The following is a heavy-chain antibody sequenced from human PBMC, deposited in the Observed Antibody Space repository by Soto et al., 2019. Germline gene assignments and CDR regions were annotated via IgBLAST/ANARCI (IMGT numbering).Heavy chain of an antibody. J-gene: IGHJ3*02. CDR1: GGRFSNYF. CDR3: ARSRYYDSSGYRALDAFDI. V-gene: IGHV4-34*01. D-gene: IGHD3-22*01. Sequence: SGTLSLTCAVSGGRFSNYFLAWVRPAPGKGVERIGEINHSGDTHFDPPLESRVTMSVDTSKNQFSLKLRSVTAADTAVYYCARSRYYDSSGYRALDAFDIWGQGTMVTVSS. CDR2: INHSGDT.